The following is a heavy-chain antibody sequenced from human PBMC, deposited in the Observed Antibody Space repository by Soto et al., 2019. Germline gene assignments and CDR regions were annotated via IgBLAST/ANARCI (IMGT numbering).Heavy chain of an antibody. J-gene: IGHJ5*02. Sequence: QVQLVQSGAEVKKPGSSVKVSCKASGGTFSSYAISWVRQAPGQGLEWMGGIIPIFGTANYAQKFQGRVKITADESTSTAYMELSSLRSEDTAVYYCARREVLGDNDILTGRWFDPWGQGTLVTVSS. CDR3: ARREVLGDNDILTGRWFDP. D-gene: IGHD3-9*01. CDR2: IIPIFGTA. CDR1: GGTFSSYA. V-gene: IGHV1-69*12.